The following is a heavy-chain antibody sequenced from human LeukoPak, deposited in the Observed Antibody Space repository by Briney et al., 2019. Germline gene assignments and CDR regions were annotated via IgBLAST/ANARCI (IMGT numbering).Heavy chain of an antibody. J-gene: IGHJ4*02. CDR2: ISGSGGST. D-gene: IGHD3-16*02. CDR3: ANVNYVWGSYRIAPPPDY. V-gene: IGHV3-23*01. Sequence: GGSLRLSCAASGFTFSSYAMNWVRQAPGKGLEWVSAISGSGGSTYYADSVKGRFTISRDNSKNTLYLQMNSLRAEDTAVYYCANVNYVWGSYRIAPPPDYWGQGTLVTVSS. CDR1: GFTFSSYA.